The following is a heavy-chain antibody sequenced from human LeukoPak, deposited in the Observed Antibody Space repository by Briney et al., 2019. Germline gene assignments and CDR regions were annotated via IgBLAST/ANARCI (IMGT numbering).Heavy chain of an antibody. CDR1: GFTFSSYG. CDR3: ARDGALTIFGVVMDV. D-gene: IGHD3-3*01. J-gene: IGHJ6*02. Sequence: GRSLRLSCAASGFTFSSYGMHWVRQAPGKGLEWVAVIWYDGSNKYYADSVKGRFTIFRDNSKNTLYLQMNSLRAEDTAVYYCARDGALTIFGVVMDVWGQGTTVTVSS. V-gene: IGHV3-33*01. CDR2: IWYDGSNK.